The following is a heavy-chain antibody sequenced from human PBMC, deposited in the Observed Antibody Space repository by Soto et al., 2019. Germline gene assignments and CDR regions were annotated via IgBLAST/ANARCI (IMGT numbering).Heavy chain of an antibody. Sequence: GGSLRLSCAASGFTFSSYAMHWVRQAPGKGLEWVAVISYDGSNKYYADSVKGRFTISRDNSKNTLYLQMNSLRAEDTAVYYCARPIYYYDSSGSVPDYWGQGTLVTVSS. V-gene: IGHV3-30-3*01. CDR1: GFTFSSYA. CDR2: ISYDGSNK. J-gene: IGHJ4*02. CDR3: ARPIYYYDSSGSVPDY. D-gene: IGHD3-22*01.